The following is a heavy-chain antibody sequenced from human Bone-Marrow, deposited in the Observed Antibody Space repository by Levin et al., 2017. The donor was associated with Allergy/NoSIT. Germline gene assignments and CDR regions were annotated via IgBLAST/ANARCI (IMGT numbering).Heavy chain of an antibody. J-gene: IGHJ4*02. CDR1: GYSFTNYG. Sequence: GESLKISCKASGYSFTNYGITWVRQAPGQRLEWVGWISPYNGLTNYAQKVQARVNMTTDTLTRTAYMELKSLRDDDTAMYYCTRSEYPIQIWGQGTLVTVSS. CDR3: TRSEYPIQI. V-gene: IGHV1-18*01. D-gene: IGHD1-1*01. CDR2: ISPYNGLT.